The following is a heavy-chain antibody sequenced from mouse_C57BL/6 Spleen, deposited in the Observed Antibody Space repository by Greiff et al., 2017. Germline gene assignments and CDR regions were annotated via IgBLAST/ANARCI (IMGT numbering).Heavy chain of an antibody. CDR1: GFTFSSYT. J-gene: IGHJ2*01. D-gene: IGHD2-1*01. V-gene: IGHV5-9*01. CDR2: ISGGGGNT. CDR3: ARGGNRYYFDY. Sequence: EVHLVESGGGLVKPGGSLKLSCAASGFTFSSYTMSWVRQTPEKRLEWVATISGGGGNTYYPDSVKGRFTISRDNAKNTLYLQMSSLRSEDTALYYCARGGNRYYFDYWGQGTTLTVSS.